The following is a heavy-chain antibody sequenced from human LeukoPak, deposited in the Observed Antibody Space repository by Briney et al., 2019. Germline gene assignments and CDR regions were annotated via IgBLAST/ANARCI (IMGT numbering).Heavy chain of an antibody. CDR2: INPSGGST. D-gene: IGHD6-19*01. J-gene: IGHJ6*02. CDR1: GYTFTSYY. Sequence: ASVKVSCKASGYTFTSYYMHWVRQAPGQGLEWMGIINPSGGSTSYAQKFQGRVTMTRDTSTSTVYMELSSLRSDDTAVYYCAREIFGYSSGPTYGMDVWGQGTTVTVSS. CDR3: AREIFGYSSGPTYGMDV. V-gene: IGHV1-46*01.